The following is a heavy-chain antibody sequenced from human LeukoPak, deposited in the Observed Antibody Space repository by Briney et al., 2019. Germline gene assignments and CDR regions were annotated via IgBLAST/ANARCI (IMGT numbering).Heavy chain of an antibody. D-gene: IGHD7-27*01. V-gene: IGHV3-23*01. J-gene: IGHJ4*02. CDR1: GFTFSSYA. CDR3: AKDGGLWVSAHWGDS. CDR2: ISGSCGST. Sequence: GGSRRLSCAASGFTFSSYAMSWVRQAPGKGLEWVSAISGSCGSTYYADSVKGRFTISRDNSKNTLYLQMNSLRAEDTAVYYCAKDGGLWVSAHWGDSWGRGTLVTVSS.